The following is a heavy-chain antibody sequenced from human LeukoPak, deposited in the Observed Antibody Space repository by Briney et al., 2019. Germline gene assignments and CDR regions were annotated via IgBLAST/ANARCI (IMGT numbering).Heavy chain of an antibody. D-gene: IGHD6-13*01. V-gene: IGHV3-53*01. J-gene: IGHJ4*02. CDR3: AREGSSWAKSGFDY. CDR1: GFTVSSNY. Sequence: GGSLRLPCAASGFTVSSNYMSWVRQAPGKGLEWVSVIYSGGSTYYADSVKGRFTISRDNSKNTLYLQMNSLRAEDTAVYYCAREGSSWAKSGFDYWDQGTLVTVSS. CDR2: IYSGGST.